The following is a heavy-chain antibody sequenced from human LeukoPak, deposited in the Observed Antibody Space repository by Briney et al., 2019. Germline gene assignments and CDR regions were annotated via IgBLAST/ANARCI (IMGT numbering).Heavy chain of an antibody. J-gene: IGHJ6*03. V-gene: IGHV3-7*01. CDR1: GFTFSRYW. Sequence: GGSLRLSCAASGFTFSRYWMSWVRQAPGKGLEWVANIKKDGSEKYYVDSVKGRFTISRDNAKNSVYLQMNSLRVEDTAVYYCARDAYYYDSSGDFRVYYFYMDVWGKGTTVTVSS. D-gene: IGHD3-22*01. CDR2: IKKDGSEK. CDR3: ARDAYYYDSSGDFRVYYFYMDV.